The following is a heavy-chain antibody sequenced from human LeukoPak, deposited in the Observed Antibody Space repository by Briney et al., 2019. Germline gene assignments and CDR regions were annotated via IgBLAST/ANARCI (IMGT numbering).Heavy chain of an antibody. CDR3: ARDSVVVIAPHAFDI. D-gene: IGHD2-21*01. CDR2: ISSSSSYI. Sequence: GGSLGLSCAASGFTFSSYSMNWVRQAPGKGLEWVSSISSSSSYIYYADSVKGRFTISRDNAKNSLYLQMNSLRAEDTAVYYCARDSVVVIAPHAFDIWGQGTMVTVSS. CDR1: GFTFSSYS. J-gene: IGHJ3*02. V-gene: IGHV3-21*01.